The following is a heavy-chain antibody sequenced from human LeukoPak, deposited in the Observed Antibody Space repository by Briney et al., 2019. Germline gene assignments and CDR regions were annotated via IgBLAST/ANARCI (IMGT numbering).Heavy chain of an antibody. CDR2: ISSGGTTK. D-gene: IGHD5-24*01. CDR1: GFTFSSYG. V-gene: IGHV3-48*03. CDR3: AREPRDGYNPFDY. Sequence: PGGSLRLSCAASGFTFSSYGMNCVRHAPGKGLEWASKISSGGTTKDYADSVKGRFTISRDNAKNSLYLQMNSPRDDDTAVYYCAREPRDGYNPFDYWGQGTLVIVSS. J-gene: IGHJ4*02.